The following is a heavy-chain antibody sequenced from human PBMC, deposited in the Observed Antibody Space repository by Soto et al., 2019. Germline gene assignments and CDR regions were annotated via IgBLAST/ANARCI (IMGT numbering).Heavy chain of an antibody. Sequence: SETLCLTCAVFGGSFSGYYWSWIRQPRGKGLEWIGEINHSGSTNYNPSLKSRVTISVDTSKNQFSMKLSSVTAADTAVYYCATKAGGTRGIAAQGFFDPWGQGTLVTVSS. D-gene: IGHD6-6*01. V-gene: IGHV4-34*01. CDR2: INHSGST. J-gene: IGHJ5*02. CDR1: GGSFSGYY. CDR3: ATKAGGTRGIAAQGFFDP.